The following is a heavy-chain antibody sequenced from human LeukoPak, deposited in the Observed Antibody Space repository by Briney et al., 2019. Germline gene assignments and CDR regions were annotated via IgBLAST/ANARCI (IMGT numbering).Heavy chain of an antibody. CDR1: GFTFSDYY. V-gene: IGHV3-11*04. J-gene: IGHJ4*02. CDR3: AGGRQWLAFDY. D-gene: IGHD6-19*01. CDR2: ISSSGSTI. Sequence: GGSLRLSCAASGFTFSDYYMSWIRQAPGKGLEWVLYISSSGSTIYYAASVKGRFTISRDNAKNSLYLQMNSLRAEDTAVYYCAGGRQWLAFDYWGQGTLVTVSS.